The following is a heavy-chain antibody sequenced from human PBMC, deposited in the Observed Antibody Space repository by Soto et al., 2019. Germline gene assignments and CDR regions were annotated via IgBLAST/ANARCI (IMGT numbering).Heavy chain of an antibody. D-gene: IGHD2-2*01. CDR1: GFTFSSYA. Sequence: PGGSLRLSCAASGFTFSSYAMHWVRQAPCKGLEWVAVISYDGSNKYYADSVKGRFTISRDNSKNTLYLQMNSLRAEDTAVYYCAREYQLLSYYYYGMDVWGQGTTVTVSS. CDR3: AREYQLLSYYYYGMDV. J-gene: IGHJ6*02. CDR2: ISYDGSNK. V-gene: IGHV3-30-3*01.